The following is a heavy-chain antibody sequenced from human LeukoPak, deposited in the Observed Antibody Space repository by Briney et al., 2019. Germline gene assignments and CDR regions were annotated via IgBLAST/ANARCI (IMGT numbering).Heavy chain of an antibody. J-gene: IGHJ4*02. CDR1: GFIFNHYA. CDR2: IWSDGTNR. CDR3: VRDAQRGFDYRNSLQY. Sequence: GTSLRLSCEASGFIFNHYALHWVRQAPHKGLEWVAVIWSDGTNRYYADSVKGRFSIFRDDSQKRVFLQMNSLRAEDTAVYYCVRDAQRGFDYRNSLQYWGQGALVTVSS. D-gene: IGHD4-11*01. V-gene: IGHV3-33*01.